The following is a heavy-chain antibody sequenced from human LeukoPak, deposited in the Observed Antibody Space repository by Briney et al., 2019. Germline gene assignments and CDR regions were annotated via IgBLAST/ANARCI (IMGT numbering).Heavy chain of an antibody. Sequence: GGSLRLSCAASGFTFSSYSMNWVRQAPGKGLEWVSYISSSGSTIYYADSVKGRFTISRDNAKNSLYLQMNSLRAEDTAVYYCAELGITMIGGVWGKGTTVTISS. CDR3: AELGITMIGGV. CDR2: ISSSGSTI. V-gene: IGHV3-48*04. D-gene: IGHD3-10*02. J-gene: IGHJ6*04. CDR1: GFTFSSYS.